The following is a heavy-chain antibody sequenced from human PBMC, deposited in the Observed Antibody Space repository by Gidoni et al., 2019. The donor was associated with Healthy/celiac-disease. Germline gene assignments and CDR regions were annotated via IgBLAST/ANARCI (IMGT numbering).Heavy chain of an antibody. J-gene: IGHJ4*02. CDR3: ARARGSSFFDY. CDR1: GFTFSSYA. Sequence: EVQLVGSGGGLVQTGGSLRLSCAALGFTFSSYAMHWVRQAPGKGLEYVSAISSNGGSTYYANSVKGRFTISRDNSKNTLYLQMGSLRAEDMAVYYCARARGSSFFDYWGQGTLVTVSS. CDR2: ISSNGGST. V-gene: IGHV3-64*01. D-gene: IGHD6-19*01.